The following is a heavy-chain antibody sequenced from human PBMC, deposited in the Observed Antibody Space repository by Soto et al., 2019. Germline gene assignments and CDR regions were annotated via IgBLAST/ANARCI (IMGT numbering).Heavy chain of an antibody. CDR3: ARENGGSYGMDV. J-gene: IGHJ6*02. CDR2: INHSGST. D-gene: IGHD1-26*01. Sequence: SETLSLTCAVYGGSFSGYYWSWIRQPPGKGLEWIGEINHSGSTNYNPSIKSRVTISVDTSKNQFSLKLSSVTAADTAVYYCARENGGSYGMDVWGQGTTVTVSS. V-gene: IGHV4-34*01. CDR1: GGSFSGYY.